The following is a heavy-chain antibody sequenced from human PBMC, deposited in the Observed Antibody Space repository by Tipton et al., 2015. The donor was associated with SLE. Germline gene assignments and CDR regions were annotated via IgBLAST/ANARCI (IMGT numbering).Heavy chain of an antibody. J-gene: IGHJ3*01. D-gene: IGHD3-22*01. V-gene: IGHV1-58*02. CDR2: IVVGSGNT. CDR1: GFIFTSSA. CDR3: AREGYDSCCYYAFDF. Sequence: QLVQSGPEVKKPGTSVKVSCKASGFIFTSSAMQWVRQARGQRLEWIGWIVVGSGNTNYAQKFHERVTITRDMSTTTAYMELSSLRSDDTALYYRAREGYDSCCYYAFDFWGQGTMVTVSS.